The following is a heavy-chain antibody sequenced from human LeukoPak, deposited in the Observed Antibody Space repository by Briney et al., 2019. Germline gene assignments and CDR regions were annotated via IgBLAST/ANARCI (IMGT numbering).Heavy chain of an antibody. Sequence: SETLSLTCAVSGGSISSNNWWGWVRQPPGKGLEWIGEIYHSGSTNYNPSLKSRVTISVDTSKNQFSLKLSSVTAADTAVYYCARVDSSGYYFVDYWGQGTLVTVSS. D-gene: IGHD3-22*01. J-gene: IGHJ4*02. CDR3: ARVDSSGYYFVDY. CDR2: IYHSGST. V-gene: IGHV4-4*02. CDR1: GGSISSNNW.